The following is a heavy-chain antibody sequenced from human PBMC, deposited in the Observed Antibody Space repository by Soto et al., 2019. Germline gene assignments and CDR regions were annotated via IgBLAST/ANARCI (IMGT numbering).Heavy chain of an antibody. CDR2: IYYSGST. V-gene: IGHV4-59*01. Sequence: SETLSLTCTVSGGSISSYYWSWIRQPPGKGLEWIGYIYYSGSTNYNPSLKSRVTISVDTSKNQFSLKLSSVTAADTAVYYCARDITAATWFDPWGQGTLVTASS. CDR1: GGSISSYY. J-gene: IGHJ5*02. D-gene: IGHD6-13*01. CDR3: ARDITAATWFDP.